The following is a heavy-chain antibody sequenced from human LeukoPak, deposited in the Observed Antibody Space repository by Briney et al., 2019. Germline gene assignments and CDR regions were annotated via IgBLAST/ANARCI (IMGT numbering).Heavy chain of an antibody. CDR1: GFTFSNAY. D-gene: IGHD3-9*01. Sequence: GGSQRLSCAPSGFTFSNAYMSWARQSREKAVEGVGPYKSKTDGGTTDYSALVKGRFTISRDDAKNTLYLQINSLKTEDTAVYYCTTRTNPYDILTGYYSYYCDYWGQGTLVTVSS. V-gene: IGHV3-15*07. J-gene: IGHJ4*02. CDR2: YKSKTDGGTT. CDR3: TTRTNPYDILTGYYSYYCDY.